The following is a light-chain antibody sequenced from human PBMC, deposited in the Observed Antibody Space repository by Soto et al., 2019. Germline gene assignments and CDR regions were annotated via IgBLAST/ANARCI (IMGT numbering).Light chain of an antibody. J-gene: IGLJ2*01. CDR3: SSYTSRSTLV. V-gene: IGLV2-14*01. Sequence: QSALTQPASVSGSPGQAITRSCTGTNNDVGGYDYVSWFQQHPGKAPKLMIYEVTYRPSGVSNRFSGSKSGNTASLTISGLQAEDEADYYCSSYTSRSTLVFGGATQLTVL. CDR2: EVT. CDR1: NNDVGGYDY.